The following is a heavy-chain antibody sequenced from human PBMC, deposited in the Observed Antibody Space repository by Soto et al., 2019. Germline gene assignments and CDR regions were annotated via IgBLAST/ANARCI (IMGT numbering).Heavy chain of an antibody. CDR3: AGGLFGYHDSSGPTNHNWFDP. D-gene: IGHD3-22*01. Sequence: SETLSLTCTVSGGSISSSSYYWGWIRQPPGKGLEWIGSIYYSGSTYYNPSLKSRVTISVDTSKNQFSLKLSSVTAADTAVYYCAGGLFGYHDSSGPTNHNWFDPWGQGTLVTSPQ. J-gene: IGHJ5*02. CDR1: GGSISSSSYY. CDR2: IYYSGST. V-gene: IGHV4-39*01.